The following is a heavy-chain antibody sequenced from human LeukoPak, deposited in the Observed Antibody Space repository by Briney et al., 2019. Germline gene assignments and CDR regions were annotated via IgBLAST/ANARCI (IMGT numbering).Heavy chain of an antibody. CDR3: AGYYYGSPCDY. D-gene: IGHD3-10*01. CDR2: IKTDGSST. Sequence: GGSLRLSYEGSGDSWMHWVRQVPGKGLVWVSRIKTDGSSTSYADSVKGRFTISRDNAENTLYLQMNSLRAEDTAVYYCAGYYYGSPCDYWGQGTLVTVSS. V-gene: IGHV3-74*01. J-gene: IGHJ4*02. CDR1: GDSW.